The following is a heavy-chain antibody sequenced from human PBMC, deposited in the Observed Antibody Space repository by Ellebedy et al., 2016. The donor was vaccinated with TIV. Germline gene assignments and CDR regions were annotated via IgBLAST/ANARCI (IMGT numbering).Heavy chain of an antibody. CDR2: ISASGNT. CDR3: ARAIIAPRPYYFDS. Sequence: GSLRLSXTVSGASISTYYWSWIRQPAGKGLEWIGHISASGNTNYNPSLKSRVTMSIDKSKTQFSLKLTSVTAADTAVYYCARAIIAPRPYYFDSWGQGALVTVSS. CDR1: GASISTYY. V-gene: IGHV4-4*07. D-gene: IGHD6-6*01. J-gene: IGHJ4*02.